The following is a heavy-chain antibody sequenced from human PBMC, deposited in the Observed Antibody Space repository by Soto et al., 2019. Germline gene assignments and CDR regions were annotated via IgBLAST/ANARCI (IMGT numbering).Heavy chain of an antibody. CDR2: IYYSGST. CDR1: GGCMSSPSYP. D-gene: IGHD6-6*01. Sequence: ESLSLTFTVSGGCMSSPSYPWCWIRQPPGKGLEWIGSIYYSGSTYYNPSLNSRVTISVDTSKNQFSLKLSSVTAADTAVYYCARRSSSAKGDYYGMDVWGQGTTVTGSS. CDR3: ARRSSSAKGDYYGMDV. J-gene: IGHJ6*02. V-gene: IGHV4-39*01.